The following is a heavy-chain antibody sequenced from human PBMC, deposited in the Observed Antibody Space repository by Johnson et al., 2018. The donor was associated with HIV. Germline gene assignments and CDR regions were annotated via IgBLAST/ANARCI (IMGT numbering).Heavy chain of an antibody. Sequence: QVQLVESGGGLVKPGGSLRLSCAASGFTFSDYYMSWIRQAPGKGLEWVSYISSSGSTINYAGSVKGRFTVSRANAKKSLYLEMTSLRVDDTAVYYCTRESTEAFDIWGQGTMVTVSS. CDR3: TRESTEAFDI. D-gene: IGHD1-14*01. J-gene: IGHJ3*02. CDR2: ISSSGSTI. V-gene: IGHV3-11*04. CDR1: GFTFSDYY.